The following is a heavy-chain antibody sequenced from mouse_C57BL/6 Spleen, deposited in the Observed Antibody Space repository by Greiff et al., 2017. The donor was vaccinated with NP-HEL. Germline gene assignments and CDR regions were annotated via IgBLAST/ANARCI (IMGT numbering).Heavy chain of an antibody. CDR1: GFNIKDYY. Sequence: VQLQQSGAELVRPGASVKLSCTASGFNIKDYYMHWVKQRPEQGLEWIGRIAPEDGDTEYAPKFQGKATMSTDTSSNTVYLQLSRLTAEDTAVYYCTSIVTTEWFAYWGQGTLVTVSS. V-gene: IGHV14-1*01. CDR2: IAPEDGDT. J-gene: IGHJ3*01. D-gene: IGHD2-12*01. CDR3: TSIVTTEWFAY.